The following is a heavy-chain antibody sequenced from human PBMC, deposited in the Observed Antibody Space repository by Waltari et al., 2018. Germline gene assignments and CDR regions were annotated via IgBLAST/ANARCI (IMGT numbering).Heavy chain of an antibody. V-gene: IGHV1-2*02. CDR3: ARDLYYDGPRGPYGMDV. D-gene: IGHD3-22*01. J-gene: IGHJ6*02. CDR2: INPNNSGT. CDR1: GYPFSGYN. Sequence: QVQLVQSGSEVKKPGASVKVSCKASGYPFSGYNLHWVRQAPGQGLEWMGWINPNNSGTSYAQKFQGRVTMTRDTSISTAYMEVSRLTSDDTAIYYCARDLYYDGPRGPYGMDVWGQGTTVTVSS.